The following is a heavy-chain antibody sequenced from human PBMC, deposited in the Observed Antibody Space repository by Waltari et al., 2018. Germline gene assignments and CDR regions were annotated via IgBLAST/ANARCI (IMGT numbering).Heavy chain of an antibody. CDR2: IYSGGST. D-gene: IGHD4-17*01. Sequence: EVQLVESGGGLIQHGGSLRLSGAASGFTVSSNYMSRVPQAPGKGLEWVSVIYSGGSTYYADSVKGRFTISRDNSKNTLYLQMNSLRAEDTAVYYCARGVYGDPIFDYWGQGTLVTVSS. CDR1: GFTVSSNY. J-gene: IGHJ4*02. V-gene: IGHV3-53*01. CDR3: ARGVYGDPIFDY.